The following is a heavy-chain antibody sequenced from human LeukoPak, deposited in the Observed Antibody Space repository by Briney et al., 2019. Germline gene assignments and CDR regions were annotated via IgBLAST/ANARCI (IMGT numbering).Heavy chain of an antibody. CDR1: GFTFSTYA. D-gene: IGHD5-12*01. Sequence: TGGSLRLSCSASGFTFSTYAMHWVRQAPGKGLEYVSAISSNGGSTYYADSVKGRFTISRDNSKSTLYLQMSSLRAEDTAVYYCARDGYAYFDYWGQGTLVTVSS. CDR3: ARDGYAYFDY. CDR2: ISSNGGST. J-gene: IGHJ4*02. V-gene: IGHV3-64D*09.